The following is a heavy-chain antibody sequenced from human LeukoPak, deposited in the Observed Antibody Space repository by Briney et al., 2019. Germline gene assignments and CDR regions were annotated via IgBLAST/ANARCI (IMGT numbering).Heavy chain of an antibody. D-gene: IGHD6-19*01. Sequence: GRSLRLSCAASGFTFSSYAMHWVRQAPGKGLEWVAVISYDGSNNYYADSVKGRFTISRDNSKNTLYLQMNSLRAEDTAVYYCARDAHSSGWPSHFDYWGQGTLVTVSS. CDR1: GFTFSSYA. V-gene: IGHV3-30-3*01. J-gene: IGHJ4*02. CDR3: ARDAHSSGWPSHFDY. CDR2: ISYDGSNN.